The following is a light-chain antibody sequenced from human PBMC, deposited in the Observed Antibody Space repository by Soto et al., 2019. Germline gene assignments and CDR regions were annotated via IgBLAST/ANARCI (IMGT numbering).Light chain of an antibody. J-gene: IGKJ1*01. V-gene: IGKV4-1*01. CDR2: WAS. CDR3: QQYIVTPST. CDR1: QNVLYNSNNKNY. Sequence: DIVMTQSPDSLAVSLGERATINCRSSQNVLYNSNNKNYLAWYQQKPGQPPKLLINWASTRESGVPDRFSGSGSGTDFTLTISSLRAEDVAVYFCQQYIVTPSTFGQGTKVDIK.